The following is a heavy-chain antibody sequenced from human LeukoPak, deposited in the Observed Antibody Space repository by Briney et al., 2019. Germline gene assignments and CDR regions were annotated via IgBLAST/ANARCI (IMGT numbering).Heavy chain of an antibody. CDR1: GFTFSGAA. V-gene: IGHV3-73*01. Sequence: GGSLRLSCAASGFTFSGAAMHWVRQASGKGLEWVGRIGTKAKSYATAYAASVKGRFTVSRDDSRNTAYLQMNSLRAEDTAVYYCAKGHSGYGTGFDLWGQGTLVTVSS. D-gene: IGHD5-12*01. CDR3: AKGHSGYGTGFDL. CDR2: IGTKAKSYAT. J-gene: IGHJ4*02.